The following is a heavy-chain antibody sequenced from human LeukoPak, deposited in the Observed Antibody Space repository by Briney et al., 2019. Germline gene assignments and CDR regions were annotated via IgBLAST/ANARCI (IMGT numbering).Heavy chain of an antibody. D-gene: IGHD6-13*01. V-gene: IGHV1-2*02. CDR2: INPSSGGT. J-gene: IGHJ4*02. CDR1: GYTLTGYY. Sequence: ASVKVSCKASGYTLTGYYMHWVRQAPGQGLEWMGWINPSSGGTNYAQKFQGRVTMNRDTSISTAYMELSRLGSDDTAVYYCAKDQQGDLDYWGQGTLVTVSS. CDR3: AKDQQGDLDY.